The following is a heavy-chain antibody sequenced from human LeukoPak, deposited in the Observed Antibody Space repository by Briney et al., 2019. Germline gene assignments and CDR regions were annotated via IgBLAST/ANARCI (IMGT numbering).Heavy chain of an antibody. Sequence: PSATVSLTCTVSGGSISSSSSYWGWHRQPPGKGGEGIATIYYTGSANYNPSLKTRVTISLDTSRNQFSLRLTSVTAADMAVYYCAKSGHSYYYAPGDFSWGQGTLVTVSS. D-gene: IGHD3-10*01. V-gene: IGHV4-39*01. CDR2: IYYTGSA. CDR1: GGSISSSSSY. CDR3: AKSGHSYYYAPGDFS. J-gene: IGHJ5*02.